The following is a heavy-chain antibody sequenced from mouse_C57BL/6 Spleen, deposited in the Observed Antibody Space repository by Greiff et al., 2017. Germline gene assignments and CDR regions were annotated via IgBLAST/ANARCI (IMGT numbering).Heavy chain of an antibody. CDR3: TRGEVYSNYSWVAY. D-gene: IGHD2-5*01. J-gene: IGHJ3*01. Sequence: QVQLQQSGAELVRPGASVTLSCKASGYTFTDYEMHWVKQTPVHGLEWIGAIDPETGGTAYNQKFKGKAILTADKSSSTAYMELRSLTSEDSAVYYWTRGEVYSNYSWVAYWGQGTLVTVSA. CDR1: GYTFTDYE. CDR2: IDPETGGT. V-gene: IGHV1-15*01.